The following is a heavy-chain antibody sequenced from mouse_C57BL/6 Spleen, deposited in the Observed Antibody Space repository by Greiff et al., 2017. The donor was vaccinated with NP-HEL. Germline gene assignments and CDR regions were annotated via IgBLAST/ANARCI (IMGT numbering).Heavy chain of an antibody. D-gene: IGHD2-3*01. J-gene: IGHJ4*01. V-gene: IGHV1-81*01. Sequence: VQLQQSGAELARPGASVKLSCKASGYTFTSYGISWVKQRTGQGLEWIGEIYPRSGNTYYNEKFKGKATLTADKSSSTAYMELRSLTSEDSAVYFCARSGIYDGDLYAMDYWGQGTSVTVSS. CDR1: GYTFTSYG. CDR2: IYPRSGNT. CDR3: ARSGIYDGDLYAMDY.